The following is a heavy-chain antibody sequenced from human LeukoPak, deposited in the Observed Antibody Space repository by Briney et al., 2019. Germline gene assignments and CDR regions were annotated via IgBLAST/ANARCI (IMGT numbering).Heavy chain of an antibody. J-gene: IGHJ4*02. D-gene: IGHD1-26*01. CDR3: AVGISGSYSPYFDY. CDR2: INHSGST. CDR1: GGSFSGYY. V-gene: IGHV4-34*01. Sequence: SETLSLTCAVYGGSFSGYYWSCIRQPPGKGLEWIGEINHSGSTNYNPSLKSRGTISVDTSKNQFSLKLSSVTAADTAVYYCAVGISGSYSPYFDYWGQGTLVTVSS.